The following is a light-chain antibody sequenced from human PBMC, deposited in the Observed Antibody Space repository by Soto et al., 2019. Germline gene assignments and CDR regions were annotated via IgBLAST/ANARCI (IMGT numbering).Light chain of an antibody. V-gene: IGKV3-15*01. CDR3: LQYNDWPRT. J-gene: IGKJ1*01. Sequence: VMTQSPAPLSLSPGDRATLSCRASQTVRSNLAWYQQKSGQAPRVLILGASTRATGVPDRFSGSGSGTDFTLTISSLKPEDFAVYYCLQYNDWPRTFGQGTKVDI. CDR1: QTVRSN. CDR2: GAS.